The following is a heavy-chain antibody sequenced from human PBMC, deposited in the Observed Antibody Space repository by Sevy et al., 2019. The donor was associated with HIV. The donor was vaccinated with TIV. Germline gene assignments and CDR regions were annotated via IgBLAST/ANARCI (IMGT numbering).Heavy chain of an antibody. V-gene: IGHV4-34*01. J-gene: IGHJ4*02. CDR3: ARGPERGYYFDY. Sequence: SETLSLTCAVYGGSFSGYYWSWIRQPPGKGLEWIGEINHSGSTNYNPSLKSRVTISVDTSKNQFSLKLSSVTAADTAGYYCARGPERGYYFDYWGQGTLVTVSS. CDR1: GGSFSGYY. CDR2: INHSGST.